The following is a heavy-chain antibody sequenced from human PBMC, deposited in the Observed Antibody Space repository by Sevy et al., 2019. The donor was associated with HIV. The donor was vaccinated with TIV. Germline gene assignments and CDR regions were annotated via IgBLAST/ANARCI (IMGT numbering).Heavy chain of an antibody. V-gene: IGHV5-51*01. CDR3: ARPMTTVKNDYYYYGMDV. Sequence: GESLKISCKGSGYSFTTYWIDWVRQMPGKGLEWMGIIYPGDSDIRYSPSFQGQVTISADKSFSTAYLQWSSLKASDTAMYYCARPMTTVKNDYYYYGMDVWGQGTTVTVSS. D-gene: IGHD4-17*01. J-gene: IGHJ6*02. CDR1: GYSFTTYW. CDR2: IYPGDSDI.